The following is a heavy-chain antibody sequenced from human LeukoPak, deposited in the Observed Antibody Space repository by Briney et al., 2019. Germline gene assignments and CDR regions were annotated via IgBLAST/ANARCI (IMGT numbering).Heavy chain of an antibody. V-gene: IGHV4-31*03. Sequence: SETLSLTCTVSGGSISSGGYYWSWIRQHPGKGLEWIGYIYYSGSTYYNPSLKSRVTISVDTSKNQFSLKLSSVTAADTAVYYCARDDSSSWYGGPFDYWGQGTLVTVSS. CDR3: ARDDSSSWYGGPFDY. CDR1: GGSISSGGYY. J-gene: IGHJ4*02. D-gene: IGHD6-13*01. CDR2: IYYSGST.